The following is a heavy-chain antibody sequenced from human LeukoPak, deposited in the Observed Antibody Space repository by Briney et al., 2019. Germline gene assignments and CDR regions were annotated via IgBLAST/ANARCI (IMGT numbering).Heavy chain of an antibody. V-gene: IGHV3-21*01. D-gene: IGHD2-2*01. Sequence: GGSLRLSCAASGFTFSSYAMNWVRQAPGKGLEWVSSISGSNTYIYYADSVKGRFTISRDNAKNSLFLHMNSLRAEDTAVYYCARDEEDVVIWGQGTLVTVSS. CDR1: GFTFSSYA. CDR3: ARDEEDVVI. J-gene: IGHJ4*02. CDR2: ISGSNTYI.